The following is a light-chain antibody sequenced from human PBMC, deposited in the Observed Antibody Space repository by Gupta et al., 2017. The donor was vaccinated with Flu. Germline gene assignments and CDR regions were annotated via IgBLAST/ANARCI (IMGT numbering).Light chain of an antibody. V-gene: IGLV2-23*01. J-gene: IGLJ2*01. CDR1: SSDVGSYNL. CDR2: EGS. Sequence: PGQSITISCTGTSSDVGSYNLVSWYQQHPGKAPKLMIYEGSKRPSGVSNRFSGSKSGNTASLTISGLQAEDEADYYCCSYAGKVFGGGTKLTVL. CDR3: CSYAGKV.